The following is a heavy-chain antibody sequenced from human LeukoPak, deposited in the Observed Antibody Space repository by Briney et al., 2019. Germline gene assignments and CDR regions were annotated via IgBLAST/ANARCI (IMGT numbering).Heavy chain of an antibody. J-gene: IGHJ6*03. V-gene: IGHV3-48*04. CDR1: GFTFSIYA. CDR3: ARDNYYYYMDV. CDR2: ISSSGSTI. Sequence: PGGSLRLSCAASGFTFSIYAMNWVRQAPGKGLEWVSYISSSGSTIYYADSVKGRFTISRDNAKNTLYLQMNSLRAEDTAVYYCARDNYYYYMDVWGKGTTVTISS.